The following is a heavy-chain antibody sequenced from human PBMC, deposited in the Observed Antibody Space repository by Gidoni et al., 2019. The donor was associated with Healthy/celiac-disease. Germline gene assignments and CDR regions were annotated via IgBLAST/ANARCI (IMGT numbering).Heavy chain of an antibody. CDR3: AKDVATRGYYYGMDV. CDR2: ISWNSGSI. Sequence: EVQLVESGGGLVQPGRSLSLSCAASGFTFADYAMHWVRQAPGKGLEWVSGISWNSGSIGYADSVKGRFTISRDNAKNSLYLQMNSLRAEDTALYYCAKDVATRGYYYGMDVWGQGTTVTVSS. J-gene: IGHJ6*02. D-gene: IGHD2-15*01. CDR1: GFTFADYA. V-gene: IGHV3-9*01.